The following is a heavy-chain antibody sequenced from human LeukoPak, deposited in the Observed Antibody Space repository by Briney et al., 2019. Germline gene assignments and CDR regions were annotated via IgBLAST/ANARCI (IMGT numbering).Heavy chain of an antibody. CDR3: AKDLSGDMSD. J-gene: IGHJ3*01. Sequence: GGSLRLSCAASGFTFSSYGMHWVRLAPGKGLEWVAVISYDGSNKYYADSVKGRFTISRDNSKNTLYLQMNSLRAEDTAVYYCAKDLSGDMSDWGQGTMVTVSS. D-gene: IGHD3-10*01. V-gene: IGHV3-30*18. CDR2: ISYDGSNK. CDR1: GFTFSSYG.